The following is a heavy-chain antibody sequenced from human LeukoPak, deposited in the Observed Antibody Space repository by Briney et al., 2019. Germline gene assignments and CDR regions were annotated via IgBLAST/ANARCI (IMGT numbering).Heavy chain of an antibody. J-gene: IGHJ5*02. Sequence: SQTLSLTCAISGDIFSSNSAAWNWIRQSPSRGLEWLGRTYYRSKWYNEHAVSVKSRIIINPDTSKNQFSLQLNSVTPEDTAVYYCARVQAVADPLQFDPWGQGTLVTVSS. CDR1: GDIFSSNSAA. V-gene: IGHV6-1*01. D-gene: IGHD6-19*01. CDR3: ARVQAVADPLQFDP. CDR2: TYYRSKWYN.